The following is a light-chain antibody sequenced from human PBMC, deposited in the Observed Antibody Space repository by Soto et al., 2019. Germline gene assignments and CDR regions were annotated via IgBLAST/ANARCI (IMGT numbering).Light chain of an antibody. CDR2: WAS. V-gene: IGKV4-1*01. CDR3: QQHYSPPWT. J-gene: IGKJ1*01. Sequence: DIVMTQSPDSLAVALGERATINCKSSQSVLYSPNNKNYLSWYQQKAGQSPRLLIYWASARESGVPARFSGSGSGTDFTLTIDSLQAEDVAVYYCQQHYSPPWTFGQGTKVEVK. CDR1: QSVLYSPNNKNY.